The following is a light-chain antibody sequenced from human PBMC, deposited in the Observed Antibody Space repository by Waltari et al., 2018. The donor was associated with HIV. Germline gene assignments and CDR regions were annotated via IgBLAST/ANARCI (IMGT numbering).Light chain of an antibody. CDR2: DAS. Sequence: QSALTQPASVPGPPAQSIPFSGTGTSRDIGGYNYFTRYQQHPGKAPKLMIFDASNRPSGISNRFSGSKSGNTASLTISGLQADDEAHYFCSSFSITSTLVVFGGGTKLTVL. V-gene: IGLV2-14*03. CDR3: SSFSITSTLVV. CDR1: SRDIGGYNY. J-gene: IGLJ2*01.